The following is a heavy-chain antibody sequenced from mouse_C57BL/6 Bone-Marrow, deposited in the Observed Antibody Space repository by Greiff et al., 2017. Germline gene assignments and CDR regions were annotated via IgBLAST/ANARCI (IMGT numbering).Heavy chain of an antibody. CDR3: ARRYYDYPWYFDV. D-gene: IGHD2-4*01. CDR2: IHPNSGST. Sequence: VQLQQPGAELVKPGASVKLSCKASGYTFTSYWMHWVKQRPGQGLEWIGMIHPNSGSTNYNEKFKSKATLTVDKSSSTAYMQLSSLTSEDSAVYYCARRYYDYPWYFDVWGTGTTVTVSS. V-gene: IGHV1-64*01. CDR1: GYTFTSYW. J-gene: IGHJ1*03.